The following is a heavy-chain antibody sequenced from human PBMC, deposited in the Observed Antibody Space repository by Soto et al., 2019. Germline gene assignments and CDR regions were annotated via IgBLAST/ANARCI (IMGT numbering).Heavy chain of an antibody. CDR3: ARDSGFSLAGPIVDC. V-gene: IGHV3-21*01. Sequence: EVRLVESGGGLVKPGESLTVSCKGFDFILSPSTIHWVRQAPGKGLEWVSSISSSGHSIDNADSSRGRFTISRDNAKNSVFLHMNSLRAEDTAVYYCARDSGFSLAGPIVDCWGQGTLVTVSA. CDR2: ISSSGHSI. D-gene: IGHD2-15*01. J-gene: IGHJ5*01. CDR1: DFILSPST.